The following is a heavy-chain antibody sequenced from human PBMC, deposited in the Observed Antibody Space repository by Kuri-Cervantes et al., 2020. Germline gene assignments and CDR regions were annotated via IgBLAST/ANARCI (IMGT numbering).Heavy chain of an antibody. D-gene: IGHD1-26*01. CDR2: IWYDGSNK. CDR3: ARDLGATMRVMGY. J-gene: IGHJ4*02. V-gene: IGHV3-33*01. Sequence: GESLKISCAASGFTFSSYGMHWVRQAPGKGLEWVAVIWYDGSNKYYADPVKGRFTISRDNSKNTLYLQMNSLRAEDTAVYYCARDLGATMRVMGYWGQGTLVTVSS. CDR1: GFTFSSYG.